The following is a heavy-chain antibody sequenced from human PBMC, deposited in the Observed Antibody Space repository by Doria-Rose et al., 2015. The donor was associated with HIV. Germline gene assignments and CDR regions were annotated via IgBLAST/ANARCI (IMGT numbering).Heavy chain of an antibody. Sequence: QVQLVQSGPGLVKPSETLSLTCSVSGGSISLYYWSWIRQPPGKGLEYIGDIFNTGSTNYSPSLKSRVSISIDTSKNKFSLRLSSVTAADTAVYYCARVLSGTYDYWGQGTLVTVSS. J-gene: IGHJ4*02. CDR3: ARVLSGTYDY. V-gene: IGHV4-59*01. D-gene: IGHD1-26*01. CDR2: IFNTGST. CDR1: GGSISLYY.